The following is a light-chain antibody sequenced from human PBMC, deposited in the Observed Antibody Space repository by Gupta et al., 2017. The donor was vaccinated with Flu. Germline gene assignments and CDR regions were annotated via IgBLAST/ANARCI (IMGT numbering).Light chain of an antibody. V-gene: IGKV2-28*01. CDR3: MQALHTPPT. CDR1: QSILHTNGYNY. CDR2: VGS. Sequence: DTVMTQSPLSLSVSPGEPASVSCRSSQSILHTNGYNYLDWYLQKPGQSPQLLIYVGSNRAPGVPDRFSGGGSGTNFTLKISRVAADDVGIYYCMQALHTPPTFGQGTKVEVK. J-gene: IGKJ1*01.